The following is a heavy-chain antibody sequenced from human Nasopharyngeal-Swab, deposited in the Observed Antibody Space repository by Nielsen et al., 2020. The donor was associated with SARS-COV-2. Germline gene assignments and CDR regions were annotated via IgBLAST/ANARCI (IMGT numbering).Heavy chain of an antibody. Sequence: GESLKISCAASGFTVSSNYMSWVRQAPGKGLEWVSVIYSGGSTYYADSVKGRFTISRDNSKNTLYLQMNSLRADDTAVYYCATPRGFSGYDYGYWGQGTLVTVSS. J-gene: IGHJ4*02. V-gene: IGHV3-66*04. D-gene: IGHD5-12*01. CDR3: ATPRGFSGYDYGY. CDR2: IYSGGST. CDR1: GFTVSSNY.